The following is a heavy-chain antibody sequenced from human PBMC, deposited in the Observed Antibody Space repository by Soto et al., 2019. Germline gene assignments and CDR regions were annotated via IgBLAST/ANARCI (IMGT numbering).Heavy chain of an antibody. CDR1: GFTFSSYG. V-gene: IGHV3-23*01. D-gene: IGHD6-13*01. Sequence: EVQLLESGGGLVQPGGSLRLSCAASGFTFSSYGMNWVRQAPGKGLEWVSGISGSGGSTHYADSVKGRFTISRDNSKNTLYLQMNSLRAEDTAVYYCAKQLPYSNSWYGVDYWGQGTLVTVSS. CDR3: AKQLPYSNSWYGVDY. J-gene: IGHJ4*02. CDR2: ISGSGGST.